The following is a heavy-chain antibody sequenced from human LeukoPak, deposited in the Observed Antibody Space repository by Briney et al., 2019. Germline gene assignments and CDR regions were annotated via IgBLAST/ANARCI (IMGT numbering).Heavy chain of an antibody. J-gene: IGHJ5*02. CDR2: INPNSGGT. D-gene: IGHD3-10*01. CDR3: ARVRVTMVRGVHDSWFDP. Sequence: ASVKVSCKASGYTFTGYYMHWVRQAPGQGLEWMGWINPNSGGTNYAQKFQGRVTMTRDTSISTAYMELSRLRSDDTAVYYCARVRVTMVRGVHDSWFDPWGQGTLVTVSS. CDR1: GYTFTGYY. V-gene: IGHV1-2*02.